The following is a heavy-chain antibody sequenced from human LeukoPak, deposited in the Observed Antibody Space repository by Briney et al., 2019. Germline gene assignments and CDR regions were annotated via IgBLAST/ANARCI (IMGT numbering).Heavy chain of an antibody. CDR2: INHSGST. Sequence: SQTLSLTCTVSGGSISSGGYYWSWIRQPPGKGLEWIGEINHSGSTNYNPSLKSRVTISVDTSKNQFSLKLSSVTAADSAVYYCARGITMVRGVNFDYWGQGTLVTVSS. CDR1: GGSISSGGYY. D-gene: IGHD3-10*01. CDR3: ARGITMVRGVNFDY. J-gene: IGHJ4*02. V-gene: IGHV4-30-2*01.